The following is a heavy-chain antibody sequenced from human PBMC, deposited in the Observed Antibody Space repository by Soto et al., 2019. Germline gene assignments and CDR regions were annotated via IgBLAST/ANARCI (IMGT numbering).Heavy chain of an antibody. Sequence: GSLRLSCAASGFTFSNAWMTWVRQAPGQGLVWVGRIKSKTDGGTADYAAPVRGRFTISRDDSKDTLYLQMSSLKTEDTAVYYCTTDAYYDTSGYWFWGQGTPVTVSS. J-gene: IGHJ4*02. CDR3: TTDAYYDTSGYWF. D-gene: IGHD3-22*01. CDR1: GFTFSNAW. CDR2: IKSKTDGGTA. V-gene: IGHV3-15*01.